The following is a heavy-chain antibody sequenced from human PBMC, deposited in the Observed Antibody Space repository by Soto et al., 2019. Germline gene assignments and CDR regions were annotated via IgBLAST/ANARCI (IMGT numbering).Heavy chain of an antibody. V-gene: IGHV3-72*01. CDR3: ARDLSRGITMIGLEIHY. J-gene: IGHJ4*02. Sequence: EVQLVESGGGLVQPGGSLRLSCEVSGFTLSDHHMNWVRQAPGKGLEWLGRTRKKSEGYTTEYAASVSGRFTLSRDDSKDTLYLQMSDLKSEDTAVYYCARDLSRGITMIGLEIHYWGQGTLVTVSS. CDR1: GFTLSDHH. D-gene: IGHD3-22*01. CDR2: TRKKSEGYTT.